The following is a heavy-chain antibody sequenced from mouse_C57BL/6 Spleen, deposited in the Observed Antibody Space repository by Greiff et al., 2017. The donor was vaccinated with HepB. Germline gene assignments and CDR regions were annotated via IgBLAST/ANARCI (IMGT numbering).Heavy chain of an antibody. CDR3: ARGGEDAPYYFGY. CDR2: IDPSDSYT. J-gene: IGHJ2*01. V-gene: IGHV1-69*01. CDR1: GYTFTSYW. Sequence: QVQLQQPGAELVMPGASVKLSCKASGYTFTSYWMHWVKQRPGQGLEWIGEIDPSDSYTNYNQKFKGKSTLTVDKSSSTAYMQLSSLTSEDSAVYYCARGGEDAPYYFGYWGQVTTLTVSS.